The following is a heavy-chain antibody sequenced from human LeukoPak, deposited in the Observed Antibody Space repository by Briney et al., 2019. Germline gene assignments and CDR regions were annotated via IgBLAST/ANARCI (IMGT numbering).Heavy chain of an antibody. J-gene: IGHJ6*02. D-gene: IGHD2-21*02. CDR1: GGSISSYY. Sequence: SETLSLTCTVSGGSISSYYWSWIRQPAGKGLEWIGRIYTSGSTNYNPSLKSRVTMSVDTSKNQFSLKLSSVTAADTAVYYCARDEGYRGGDCYSMYYGMDVWGQGTTVTVSS. CDR3: ARDEGYRGGDCYSMYYGMDV. V-gene: IGHV4-4*07. CDR2: IYTSGST.